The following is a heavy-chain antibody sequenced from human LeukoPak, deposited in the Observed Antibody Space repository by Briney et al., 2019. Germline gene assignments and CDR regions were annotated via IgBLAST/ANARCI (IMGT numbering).Heavy chain of an antibody. J-gene: IGHJ4*02. CDR1: GFTFSSYS. Sequence: GGSLRLSCAASGFTFSSYSMNWVRQAPGKGLEWVSSISSNSSYIYYADSVKGRFTISRDNAKNSLYLQMNSLRAEDTAVYYCARKDTAIDYWGQGTLVTVSS. V-gene: IGHV3-21*01. D-gene: IGHD5-18*01. CDR3: ARKDTAIDY. CDR2: ISSNSSYI.